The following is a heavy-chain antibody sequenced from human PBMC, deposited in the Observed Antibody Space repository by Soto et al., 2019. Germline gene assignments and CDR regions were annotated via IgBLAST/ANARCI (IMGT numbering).Heavy chain of an antibody. V-gene: IGHV3-66*01. Sequence: EVQLVESGGGLVQPGGSLRLSCAASGFTVSSNYMSWVRQAPGKGLEWVSVIYSGGSTYYADSVKGRFTISRDNSNNTLYLQMNRLRAEDTAVYYCAVGYCSGGSCYSFGYWGQGTLVTVSS. J-gene: IGHJ4*02. CDR1: GFTVSSNY. D-gene: IGHD2-15*01. CDR3: AVGYCSGGSCYSFGY. CDR2: IYSGGST.